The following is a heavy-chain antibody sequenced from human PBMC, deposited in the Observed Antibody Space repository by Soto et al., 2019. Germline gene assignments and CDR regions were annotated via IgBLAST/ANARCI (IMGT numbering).Heavy chain of an antibody. V-gene: IGHV3-21*01. CDR2: ISSSSYI. Sequence: GGSLRLSCAASGFTFSSYSMNWVRQAPGKGLEWVSSISSSSYIYDADSVKGRFTISRDNAKNSLYLQMNSLRAEDTAVYSCARDSQGSSSSYYYYGMDVWGQGTTVTVSS. J-gene: IGHJ6*02. CDR1: GFTFSSYS. D-gene: IGHD6-6*01. CDR3: ARDSQGSSSSYYYYGMDV.